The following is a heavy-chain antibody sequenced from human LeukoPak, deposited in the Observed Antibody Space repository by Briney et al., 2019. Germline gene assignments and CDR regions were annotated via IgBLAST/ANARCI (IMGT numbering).Heavy chain of an antibody. V-gene: IGHV4-39*01. CDR2: IYYSGST. CDR1: GGSIRSSSYY. J-gene: IGHJ4*02. Sequence: SETLSLTCAVSGGSIRSSSYYWGWIRQPPGKGLEWIGSIYYSGSTYYNPSLKSRVTISVDTSKNQFSLKLSSVTASDTAVYYCARQGWFGELLSPLDYWGQGTLVTVSS. D-gene: IGHD3-10*01. CDR3: ARQGWFGELLSPLDY.